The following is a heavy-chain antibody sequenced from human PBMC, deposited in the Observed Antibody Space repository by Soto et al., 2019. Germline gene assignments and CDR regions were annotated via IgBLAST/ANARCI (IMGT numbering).Heavy chain of an antibody. CDR3: ARVRYCISTSCSPLGMDV. J-gene: IGHJ6*02. CDR2: INAGNGNT. CDR1: GYTFTSYA. V-gene: IGHV1-3*01. D-gene: IGHD2-2*01. Sequence: ASVKVSCKASGYTFTSYAMHWVRQAPGQRLEWMGWINAGNGNTKYSQKFQGRVTITRDTSASTAYMELSSLRSEDTAVYYCARVRYCISTSCSPLGMDVWGQGTTVTVYS.